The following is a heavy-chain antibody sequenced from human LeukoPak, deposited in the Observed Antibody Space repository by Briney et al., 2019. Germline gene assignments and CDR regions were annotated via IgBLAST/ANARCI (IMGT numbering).Heavy chain of an antibody. Sequence: GESLKISCHGSGYSFTRYWIGWVRQMPGKGLEWMGIIYPGDSDTKYSPSFQGQVTISADKSITTAYLQWSSLKASDTAMYYCARQGYSSSRDYWDQGTLVTVSS. D-gene: IGHD6-13*01. V-gene: IGHV5-51*01. CDR1: GYSFTRYW. CDR3: ARQGYSSSRDY. CDR2: IYPGDSDT. J-gene: IGHJ4*02.